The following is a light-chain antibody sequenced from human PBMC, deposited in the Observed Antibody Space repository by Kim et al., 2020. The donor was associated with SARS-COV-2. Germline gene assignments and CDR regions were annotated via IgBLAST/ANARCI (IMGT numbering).Light chain of an antibody. Sequence: GQSINISCTGGGIDCGDCYLVSWYQHRRGKAPNLMFYEVTTRTSGVSNRFSASKSGNTASLTISGLQPEDEADYYCCSYAGANTMVFGGGTQLTVL. CDR2: EVT. CDR3: CSYAGANTMV. J-gene: IGLJ2*01. CDR1: GIDCGDCYL. V-gene: IGLV2-23*02.